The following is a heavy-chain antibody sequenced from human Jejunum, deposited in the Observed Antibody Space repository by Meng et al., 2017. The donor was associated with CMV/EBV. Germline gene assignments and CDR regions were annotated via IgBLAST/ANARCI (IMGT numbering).Heavy chain of an antibody. V-gene: IGHV3-48*03. CDR2: ISTSGSTT. CDR3: ARDQPVAAADY. CDR1: GFTFSNYW. Sequence: CAASGFTFSNYWMNWVRQAPGRGLEWVSFISTSGSTTYYADSVKGRFTISRDNAKNSLYLQMNSLRAEDTGIYYCARDQPVAAADYWGQGTLVTVSS. D-gene: IGHD6-13*01. J-gene: IGHJ4*02.